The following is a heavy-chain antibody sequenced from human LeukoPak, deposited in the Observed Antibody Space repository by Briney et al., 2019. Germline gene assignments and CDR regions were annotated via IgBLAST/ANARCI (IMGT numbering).Heavy chain of an antibody. Sequence: GGSLRLSCAASGFTFNNYWMSWVRQAPGKGLEWLSSISSSGSTIYYADSVKGRFTISRDNAKNSLYLQMNSLRAEDTAVYYCARVWPSPSVGATADDYWGQGTLVTVSS. D-gene: IGHD1-26*01. CDR1: GFTFNNYW. CDR2: ISSSGSTI. V-gene: IGHV3-48*04. CDR3: ARVWPSPSVGATADDY. J-gene: IGHJ4*02.